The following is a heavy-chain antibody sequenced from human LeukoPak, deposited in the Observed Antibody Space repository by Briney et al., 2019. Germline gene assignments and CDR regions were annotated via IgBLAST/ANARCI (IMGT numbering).Heavy chain of an antibody. J-gene: IGHJ4*02. D-gene: IGHD2-2*01. CDR1: GFTFSSYA. CDR2: ISGSGGST. V-gene: IGHV3-23*01. CDR3: GRLVVPAAIYDY. Sequence: GGSLRLSCAASGFTFSSYAMSWVRQAPGKGLEWVSAISGSGGSTYYADSVKGRFTISRDNSKNTLYLQMNSLRAEDTAVYYCGRLVVPAAIYDYWGQGTLVTVFS.